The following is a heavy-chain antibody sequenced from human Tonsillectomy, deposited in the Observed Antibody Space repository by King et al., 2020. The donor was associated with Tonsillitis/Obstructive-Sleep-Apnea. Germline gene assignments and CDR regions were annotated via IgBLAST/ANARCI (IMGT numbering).Heavy chain of an antibody. Sequence: VQLVQSGAEVKKPGASVKVSCKASGYTFTSYAMHWVRQAPGQRLEWMGWINAGNGNTKYSQKFQGRVTITRDTSASTAYMELSSLRSKDTAVYYCARDTGGYCSGGSCPPDYWGQGTLVTVSS. CDR2: INAGNGNT. D-gene: IGHD2-15*01. J-gene: IGHJ4*02. CDR3: ARDTGGYCSGGSCPPDY. CDR1: GYTFTSYA. V-gene: IGHV1-3*01.